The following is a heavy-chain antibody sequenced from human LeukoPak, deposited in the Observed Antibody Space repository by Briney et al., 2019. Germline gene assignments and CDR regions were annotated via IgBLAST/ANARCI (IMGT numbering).Heavy chain of an antibody. CDR1: GGSISSSSYY. CDR2: IYYSGST. V-gene: IGHV4-39*07. J-gene: IGHJ3*02. Sequence: SETLSLTCTVSGGSISSSSYYWGWIRQPPGKGLEWIGSIYYSGSTYYNPSLKSRVTISVDTSKNQFSLKLSSVTAADTAVYYCARPDSGYDPGAFDIWGQGTMVTVSS. CDR3: ARPDSGYDPGAFDI. D-gene: IGHD5-12*01.